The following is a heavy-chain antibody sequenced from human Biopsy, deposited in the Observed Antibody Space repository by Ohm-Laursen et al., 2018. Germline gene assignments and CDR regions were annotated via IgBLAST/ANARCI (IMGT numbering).Heavy chain of an antibody. CDR1: GGTVSSYG. CDR3: SRHLLGGGAYYDY. Sequence: GASVKVSCKASGGTVSSYGISWVRQAPGQGLEWMGGIIPIFGIANYAQELQGRVTITADESTSTAYMELSSLRSEDTAVYYCSRHLLGGGAYYDYWGQGTLVTASS. CDR2: IIPIFGIA. V-gene: IGHV1-69*13. J-gene: IGHJ4*02. D-gene: IGHD2-15*01.